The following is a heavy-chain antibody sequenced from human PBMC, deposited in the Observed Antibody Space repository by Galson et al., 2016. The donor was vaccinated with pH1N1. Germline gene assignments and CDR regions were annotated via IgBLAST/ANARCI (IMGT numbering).Heavy chain of an antibody. CDR1: GDSISSFY. V-gene: IGHV4-59*01. D-gene: IGHD2-21*01. Sequence: SETLSLTCTVSGDSISSFYWNWIRQSPGRGLEWLRYVYHSSHSGSPKYNPYLKSRLTMSVDTSKSHYSLNLSSVTAADTAVYYCARGVFVVGEGWYNGLDVWGQGTPVSVSS. CDR2: VYHSSHSGSP. J-gene: IGHJ6*02. CDR3: ARGVFVVGEGWYNGLDV.